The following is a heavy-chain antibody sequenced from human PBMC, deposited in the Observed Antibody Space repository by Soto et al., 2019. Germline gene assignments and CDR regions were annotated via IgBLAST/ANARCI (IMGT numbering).Heavy chain of an antibody. Sequence: PGGSLRLSCAVSGFPFSDNTMSWVRQAPGRGLEWVSTIDRRGDYTYYADSVKGRFLISRDDSKNMVYLQMGSLRAEDTAVYFCAKLGVRTTTVNIDAFDIWGQGTLVTVSS. D-gene: IGHD3-10*01. CDR2: IDRRGDYT. J-gene: IGHJ3*02. CDR1: GFPFSDNT. CDR3: AKLGVRTTTVNIDAFDI. V-gene: IGHV3-23*01.